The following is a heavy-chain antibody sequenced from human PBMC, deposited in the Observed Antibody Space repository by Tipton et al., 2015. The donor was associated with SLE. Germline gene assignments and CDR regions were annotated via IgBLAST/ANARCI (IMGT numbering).Heavy chain of an antibody. Sequence: TLSLTCTVSNASINSVGYYWTWIRQHPGKALEWIGYIYYNGNTYYNPSLKSRATISADTSNNEFSLRLTSVTAADTAIYYCASPGGCSGSFDAFDSGGQGTMVTVSS. CDR2: IYYNGNT. CDR3: ASPGGCSGSFDAFDS. J-gene: IGHJ3*02. CDR1: NASINSVGYY. V-gene: IGHV4-31*03. D-gene: IGHD3-10*02.